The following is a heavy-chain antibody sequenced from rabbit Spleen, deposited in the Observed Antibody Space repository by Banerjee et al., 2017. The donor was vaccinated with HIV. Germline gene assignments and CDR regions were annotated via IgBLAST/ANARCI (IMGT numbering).Heavy chain of an antibody. Sequence: QEQLEESGGGLVKPEGSLTLTCKASGFSFSDRDVMCWVRQAPGKGLEWIACINTATGKAVYASWAKGRVTISKTSSTTVTLEMTSLTVADTATYFCARVSETSGWGEDLWGPGTLVTVS. J-gene: IGHJ4*01. CDR2: INTATGKA. V-gene: IGHV1S45*01. CDR3: ARVSETSGWGEDL. CDR1: GFSFSDRDV. D-gene: IGHD4-1*01.